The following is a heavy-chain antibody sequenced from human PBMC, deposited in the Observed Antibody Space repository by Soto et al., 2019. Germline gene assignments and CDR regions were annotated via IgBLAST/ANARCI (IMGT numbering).Heavy chain of an antibody. Sequence: PGGSLRLSCAASGFTFSSYGMHWVRQAPGKGLEWVAVIWYDGSNKYYADSVKGRFTISRDNSKNTLYLQMNSLRAEDTAVYYCARRXLDPYYYYGMXVWGQGTTVXVSS. CDR1: GFTFSSYG. D-gene: IGHD6-13*01. CDR2: IWYDGSNK. J-gene: IGHJ6*02. CDR3: ARRXLDPYYYYGMXV. V-gene: IGHV3-33*01.